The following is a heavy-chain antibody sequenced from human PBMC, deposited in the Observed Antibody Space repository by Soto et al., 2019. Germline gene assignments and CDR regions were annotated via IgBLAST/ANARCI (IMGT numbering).Heavy chain of an antibody. CDR1: GGSFSGYY. D-gene: IGHD3-10*01. Sequence: SETLSLTCAVYGGSFSGYYWSWIRQPPGKGLEWIGEINHSVSTNYNPSLKSRVTISVDTSKNQFSLKLSSVTAADTAVYYCARTSRGYYYGSGSYHWFDPSGQGTRVTCSS. V-gene: IGHV4-34*01. CDR2: INHSVST. CDR3: ARTSRGYYYGSGSYHWFDP. J-gene: IGHJ5*02.